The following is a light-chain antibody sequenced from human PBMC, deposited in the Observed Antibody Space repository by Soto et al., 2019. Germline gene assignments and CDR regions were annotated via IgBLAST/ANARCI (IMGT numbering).Light chain of an antibody. V-gene: IGKV1-5*03. J-gene: IGKJ1*01. CDR2: KAS. CDR3: QQYNSYWT. CDR1: QSISSS. Sequence: DIPMTQSPSTLSASVGDRVTITCRASQSISSSLAWYQQKPGKAPKVLIYKASSLERGVPSRVSGSGSGTEFTLTISSVKPDDFATYYGQQYNSYWTFGQGTKVEIK.